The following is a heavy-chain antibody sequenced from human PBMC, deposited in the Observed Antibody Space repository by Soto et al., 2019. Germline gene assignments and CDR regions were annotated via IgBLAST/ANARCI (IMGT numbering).Heavy chain of an antibody. CDR1: GFTFSSCG. CDR2: IWYDGSNK. CDR3: ARDLMVRGVTDYYYGMDV. D-gene: IGHD3-10*01. V-gene: IGHV3-33*01. J-gene: IGHJ6*02. Sequence: QVQLVESGGGVVQPGRSLRLSCAASGFTFSSCGMHWVRQAPGKGLEWVAVIWYDGSNKYYADSVKGRFTISRDNSKNTLYLQMNSLRAEDTAVYYCARDLMVRGVTDYYYGMDVWGQGTTVTVSS.